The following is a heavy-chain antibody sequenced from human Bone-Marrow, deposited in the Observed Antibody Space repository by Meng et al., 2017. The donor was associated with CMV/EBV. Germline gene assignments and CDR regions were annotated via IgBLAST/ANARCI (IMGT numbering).Heavy chain of an antibody. J-gene: IGHJ6*02. CDR2: IYYSGST. D-gene: IGHD1-1*01. CDR3: ARARRNYYYGMDV. V-gene: IGHV4-59*01. CDR1: GGSISSYY. Sequence: GSLRLSCTVSGGSISSYYWSWIRQPPGKGLEWIGYIYYSGSTNYNPSLTSRVTISVDPSKNQFPLKLSSLTAAETAVYYCARARRNYYYGMDVWGQGTTVTVSS.